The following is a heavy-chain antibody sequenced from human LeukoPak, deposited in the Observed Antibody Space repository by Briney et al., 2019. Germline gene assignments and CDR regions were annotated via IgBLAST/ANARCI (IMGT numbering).Heavy chain of an antibody. J-gene: IGHJ4*02. CDR2: INPNSGGT. V-gene: IGHV1-2*02. Sequence: GASVKVSCKASGYTFTGYYMHWVRQAPGQGLEWMGWINPNSGGTNYAQKFQGRVTMTRDTSISTAYMELSRLRSDDTAVYYCARDLIWFGESNVDYWGQGTLVAVSS. CDR3: ARDLIWFGESNVDY. CDR1: GYTFTGYY. D-gene: IGHD3-10*01.